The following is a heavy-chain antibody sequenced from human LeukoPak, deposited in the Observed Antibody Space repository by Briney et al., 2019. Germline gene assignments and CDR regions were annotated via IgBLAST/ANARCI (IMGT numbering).Heavy chain of an antibody. J-gene: IGHJ5*02. Sequence: ASVKVSCKASGYTFTSYGISWVRQAPGQGLEWMGWISAYNGNTDYAQKLQGRVTMTTDTSTSTAYMGLRSLRSDDTAVYYCARVLLWFGELIFSSSRFDPWGQGTLVTVSS. CDR2: ISAYNGNT. CDR1: GYTFTSYG. D-gene: IGHD3-10*01. CDR3: ARVLLWFGELIFSSSRFDP. V-gene: IGHV1-18*01.